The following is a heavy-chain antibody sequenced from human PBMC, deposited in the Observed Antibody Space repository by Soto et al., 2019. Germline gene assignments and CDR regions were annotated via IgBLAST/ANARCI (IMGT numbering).Heavy chain of an antibody. Sequence: PGWSLRLACASSVFTFISYAMRWVRQAPGKGLGWVSAISGSGGSTYYADSVKGRFTISRDNSKNTLYLQMNSLRAEDTAVYYCAKGYDILTVNFDYWGQGTLVTVSS. CDR3: AKGYDILTVNFDY. CDR2: ISGSGGST. V-gene: IGHV3-23*01. D-gene: IGHD3-9*01. CDR1: VFTFISYA. J-gene: IGHJ4*02.